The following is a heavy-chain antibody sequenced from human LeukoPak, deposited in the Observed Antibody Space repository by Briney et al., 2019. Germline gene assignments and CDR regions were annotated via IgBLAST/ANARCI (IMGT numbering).Heavy chain of an antibody. CDR2: IYPGDSDT. CDR3: ARHRRYYYDSSGYYWFDP. V-gene: IGHV5-51*01. Sequence: GASLQISCKGSGYSFTSYWIGWVRQLPGKGLEWMGIIYPGDSDTRYSPSFQGQVTISADKSISTAYLQWSSLKASDTAMYYCARHRRYYYDSSGYYWFDPWGQGTLVTVSS. J-gene: IGHJ5*02. CDR1: GYSFTSYW. D-gene: IGHD3-22*01.